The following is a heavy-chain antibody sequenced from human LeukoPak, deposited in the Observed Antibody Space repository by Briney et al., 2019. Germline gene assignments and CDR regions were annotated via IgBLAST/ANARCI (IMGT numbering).Heavy chain of an antibody. J-gene: IGHJ3*02. Sequence: ASVKVSCKASGYTFTSDGISWVRQAPGQGLEWRGWISAYNGNTNYAQKLQGRVTMTTDTSTSTAYMELRSLRSDDTAVYYCARVDYYDSSGHPSGAFDIWGQGTMVTVSS. CDR2: ISAYNGNT. V-gene: IGHV1-18*01. CDR1: GYTFTSDG. D-gene: IGHD3-22*01. CDR3: ARVDYYDSSGHPSGAFDI.